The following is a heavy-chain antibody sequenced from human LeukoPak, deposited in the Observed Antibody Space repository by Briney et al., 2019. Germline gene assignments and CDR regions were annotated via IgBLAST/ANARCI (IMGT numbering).Heavy chain of an antibody. Sequence: GGSLRLSCAASGFTFSSYSMNWVRQAPGKGLEWVSSISSSSSYIYYADPVKGRFTISRDNAKNSLYLQMNSLRAEDTAVYYCARSTTLGWFDPWGQGTLVTVSS. V-gene: IGHV3-21*01. CDR1: GFTFSSYS. J-gene: IGHJ5*02. CDR2: ISSSSSYI. D-gene: IGHD1-1*01. CDR3: ARSTTLGWFDP.